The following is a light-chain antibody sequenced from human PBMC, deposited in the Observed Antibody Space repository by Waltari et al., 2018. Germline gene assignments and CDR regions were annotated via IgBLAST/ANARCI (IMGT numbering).Light chain of an antibody. CDR1: QSLTKRY. Sequence: VLTPSPGTLSLSPGDRATLSCRASQSLTKRYLAWYQQKPGQAPRLLIYGASSRAAGIPDRFSGSGSGTDFTLTISRLEPEDSAVYYCQQYGSSIMYTFGQGTKLEIK. CDR3: QQYGSSIMYT. CDR2: GAS. J-gene: IGKJ2*01. V-gene: IGKV3-20*01.